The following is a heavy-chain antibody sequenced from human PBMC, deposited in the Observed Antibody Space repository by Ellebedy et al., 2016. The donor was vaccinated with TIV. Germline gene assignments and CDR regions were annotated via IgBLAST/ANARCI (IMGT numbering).Heavy chain of an antibody. CDR1: GYTLTELS. J-gene: IGHJ4*02. CDR2: FDPEDGDT. Sequence: AASVKVSCKVSGYTLTELSMHWVRQAPGKGLEWMGGFDPEDGDTIYAHKFQGRVTMTEDTSTDTAYMARSSMRSEDTAVYYCATGPGVLRFLEWLCWGQGTLVTVSS. D-gene: IGHD3-3*01. CDR3: ATGPGVLRFLEWLC. V-gene: IGHV1-24*01.